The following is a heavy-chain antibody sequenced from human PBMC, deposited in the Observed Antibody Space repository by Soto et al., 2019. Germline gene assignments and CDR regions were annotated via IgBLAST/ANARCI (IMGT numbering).Heavy chain of an antibody. CDR3: ARDSPPVGY. J-gene: IGHJ4*02. CDR1: GYTFTNYG. CDR2: ISAHNGNR. Sequence: QVQLVQSGAEVKKPGASVKVSCKASGYTFTNYGISWVRQAPGQGLEWMGWISAHNGNRNDAQKLQGRVTITTATTTSTAYMELRSLRSDDAAVYYCARDSPPVGYWGQGTLVTVSS. V-gene: IGHV1-18*01.